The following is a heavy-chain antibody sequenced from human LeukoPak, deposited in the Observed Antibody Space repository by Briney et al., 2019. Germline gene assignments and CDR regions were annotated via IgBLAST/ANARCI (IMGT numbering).Heavy chain of an antibody. CDR2: INHSGST. CDR3: ARVWGRYCSGGSCYGFRWFDP. J-gene: IGHJ5*02. CDR1: GGSFSGYY. Sequence: PSETLSLTCAVYGGSFSGYYWSLIRQPPGKGLEWIGEINHSGSTNYNPSLKSRVTISVDTSKNQFSLKLSSVTAADTAVYYCARVWGRYCSGGSCYGFRWFDPWGQGTLVTVSS. V-gene: IGHV4-34*01. D-gene: IGHD2-15*01.